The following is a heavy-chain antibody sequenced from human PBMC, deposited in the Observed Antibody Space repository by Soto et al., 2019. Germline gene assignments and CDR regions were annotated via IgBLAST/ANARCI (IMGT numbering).Heavy chain of an antibody. J-gene: IGHJ5*02. V-gene: IGHV3-74*01. CDR2: ISTDGTTI. Sequence: VGSLRLSCAASGFSFSTHWMHWVRQTPGEGLVWVSRISTDGTTIDYADSVRGRFSISRDNGKNTLYLQMNSLRDEDTAIYYCAGGPGYCNGGACSNWFDPWGQGTLVTVS. D-gene: IGHD2-15*01. CDR1: GFSFSTHW. CDR3: AGGPGYCNGGACSNWFDP.